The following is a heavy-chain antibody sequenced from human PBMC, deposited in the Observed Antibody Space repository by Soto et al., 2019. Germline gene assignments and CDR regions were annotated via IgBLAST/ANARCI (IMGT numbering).Heavy chain of an antibody. V-gene: IGHV3-33*07. CDR3: AKEVWGLYTFGRPLDN. Sequence: DLVESGGRVVQPGRSLRLSCAASGFNFSKFGMYWVRQAPGKGLEWVAVIWYDGSQKYYADSVKGRFTISRDNSNNTLYLQMSSLRAEDTAVYYCAKEVWGLYTFGRPLDNWGHGTLVTVSS. J-gene: IGHJ4*01. D-gene: IGHD3-16*01. CDR1: GFNFSKFG. CDR2: IWYDGSQK.